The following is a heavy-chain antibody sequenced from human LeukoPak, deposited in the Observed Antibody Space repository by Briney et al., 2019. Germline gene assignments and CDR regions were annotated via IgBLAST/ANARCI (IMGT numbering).Heavy chain of an antibody. V-gene: IGHV3-23*01. CDR3: ANVVGGY. CDR1: GLTFNTID. CDR2: ITKSGGST. Sequence: GGSLTLSCAVSGLTFNTIDVRWVRLAPGKGLEWVSTITKSGGSTYYADSVKSRFTISRDNSKDTLYLQMSSLRAEDTAVYYCANVVGGYWGQGTLVTVSS. J-gene: IGHJ4*02. D-gene: IGHD2-21*01.